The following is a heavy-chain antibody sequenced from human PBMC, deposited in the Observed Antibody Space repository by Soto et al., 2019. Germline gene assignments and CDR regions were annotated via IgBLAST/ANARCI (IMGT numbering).Heavy chain of an antibody. Sequence: EVQLLESGGDLVHPGGSLRLSCAAAGFTFMNYPMTWVRQAPGKGLEWVSTIMGGGLSIDYADSVKGRFTISRDNSNNTLYLQMSSLRAEDTAVYYCVKGEGYDRSGHYGSGGDHWGQGTLVTVST. J-gene: IGHJ1*01. V-gene: IGHV3-23*01. CDR1: GFTFMNYP. CDR3: VKGEGYDRSGHYGSGGDH. CDR2: IMGGGLSI. D-gene: IGHD3-22*01.